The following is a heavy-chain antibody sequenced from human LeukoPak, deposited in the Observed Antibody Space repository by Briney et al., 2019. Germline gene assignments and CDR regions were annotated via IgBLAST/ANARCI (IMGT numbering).Heavy chain of an antibody. V-gene: IGHV4-61*01. D-gene: IGHD6-13*01. CDR1: GGSISSSSYY. Sequence: SETLPLTCTVSGGSISSSSYYWSWIRQPPGKGLEWIGYIFYSGSTNYNPSLKSRVTISVDTSKNQFSLKLSSVTAADTAVYYCARVYYSNSYDYWYFDLWGRGTLVTVSS. CDR3: ARVYYSNSYDYWYFDL. J-gene: IGHJ2*01. CDR2: IFYSGST.